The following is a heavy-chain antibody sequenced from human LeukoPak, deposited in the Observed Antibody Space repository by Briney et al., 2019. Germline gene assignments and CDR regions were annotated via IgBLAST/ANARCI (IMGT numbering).Heavy chain of an antibody. CDR2: IYYSGST. CDR1: GGSISSYY. D-gene: IGHD2-2*01. CDR3: ARDCSSTSCHAFDI. Sequence: PSETLSLTCTVSGGSISSYYWSWIRQPPGKGLEWIGYIYYSGSTNYNPSLKSRVTISVDTSKNQFSLKLSSVTAADTAVYYCARDCSSTSCHAFDIWGQGTMVTVSS. V-gene: IGHV4-59*01. J-gene: IGHJ3*02.